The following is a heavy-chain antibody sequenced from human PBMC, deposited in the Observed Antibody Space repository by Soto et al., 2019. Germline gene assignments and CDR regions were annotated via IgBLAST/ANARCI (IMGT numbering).Heavy chain of an antibody. CDR2: IYYSGST. J-gene: IGHJ5*02. CDR3: ARADVGYCSSTSCFSFDP. V-gene: IGHV4-31*03. Sequence: PSETLSLTCTVSGGSISSGGYYWSWIRQHPGKGLEWIGYIYYSGSTYYNPSLKSRVTISVDTSKNQFSLKLSSVTAADTAVYYCARADVGYCSSTSCFSFDPWGQGALVTVSS. CDR1: GGSISSGGYY. D-gene: IGHD2-2*01.